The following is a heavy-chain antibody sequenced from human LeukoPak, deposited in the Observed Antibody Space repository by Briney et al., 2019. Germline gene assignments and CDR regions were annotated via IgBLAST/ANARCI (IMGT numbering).Heavy chain of an antibody. D-gene: IGHD3-22*01. CDR1: GFTFSSYE. CDR2: ISSSGSTI. V-gene: IGHV3-48*03. J-gene: IGHJ3*02. Sequence: GGSLRLSXAASGFTFSSYEMNWVRQAPGKGLEWVSYISSSGSTIYYADSVKGRFTISRDNAKNSLYLQMNSLRAEDTAVYYCASWTYYYDSSGYYDAFDIWGQGTMVTVSS. CDR3: ASWTYYYDSSGYYDAFDI.